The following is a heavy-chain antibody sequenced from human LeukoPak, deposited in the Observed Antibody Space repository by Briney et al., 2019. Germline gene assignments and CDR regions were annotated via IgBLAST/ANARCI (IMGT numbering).Heavy chain of an antibody. CDR2: MNPNSGNT. Sequence: ASVTVSCKASGYTFTSYDMNWVGQAAGQGLEGMGWMNPNSGNTGYAQKFQGRVTMTRNTSISTAYMELSSLRSEDTAVYYCARAHCSSTSCPPDYWGQGTLVTVSS. D-gene: IGHD2-2*01. V-gene: IGHV1-8*01. CDR1: GYTFTSYD. CDR3: ARAHCSSTSCPPDY. J-gene: IGHJ4*02.